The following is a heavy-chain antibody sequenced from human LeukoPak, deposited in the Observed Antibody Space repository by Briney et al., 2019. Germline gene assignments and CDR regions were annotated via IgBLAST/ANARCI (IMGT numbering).Heavy chain of an antibody. J-gene: IGHJ5*02. D-gene: IGHD6-13*01. Sequence: GESLKISCKRSGYRFTSYWIGWVRQMPGKGLEWLGIIYPGDSDTRYSPSFQGQVTISADKSISTAYLQWSSLKASDTAMYYCASRGSSSWDNWFDPWGQGTLVTVSS. CDR3: ASRGSSSWDNWFDP. CDR2: IYPGDSDT. CDR1: GYRFTSYW. V-gene: IGHV5-51*01.